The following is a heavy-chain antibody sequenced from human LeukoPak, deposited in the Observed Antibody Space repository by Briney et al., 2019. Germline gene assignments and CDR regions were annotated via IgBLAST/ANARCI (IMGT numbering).Heavy chain of an antibody. D-gene: IGHD3-10*01. CDR1: GGSISSSSYY. CDR2: IYYSGST. Sequence: SETLSLTCTVSGGSISSSSYYWGWIRQPQGKGLEWIGSIYYSGSTYYNPSLKSRVTISVDTSKNQFSLKLSSVTAADTAVYYCARRMVRGVNADAFDIWGQGTMVTVSS. J-gene: IGHJ3*02. CDR3: ARRMVRGVNADAFDI. V-gene: IGHV4-39*01.